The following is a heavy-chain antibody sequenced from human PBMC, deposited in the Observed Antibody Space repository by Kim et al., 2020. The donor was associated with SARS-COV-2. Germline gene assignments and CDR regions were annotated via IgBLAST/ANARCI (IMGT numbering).Heavy chain of an antibody. D-gene: IGHD3-10*01. J-gene: IGHJ4*02. Sequence: ASVKVSCKASGYTFTSYDISWVRQATGQGLEWMGWMNPKSTNTGYAQKFQGRVTMTRNTSISTAYMELSSLRSEDTAVYYCARVGITRVRGVTIRDRGLDYWGQGTPVTVSS. V-gene: IGHV1-8*01. CDR2: MNPKSTNT. CDR3: ARVGITRVRGVTIRDRGLDY. CDR1: GYTFTSYD.